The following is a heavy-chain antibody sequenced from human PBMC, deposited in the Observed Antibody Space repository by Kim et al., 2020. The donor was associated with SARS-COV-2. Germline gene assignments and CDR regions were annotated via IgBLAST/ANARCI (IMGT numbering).Heavy chain of an antibody. CDR3: AKDLSGGIRYFDWYGGDAFDI. CDR1: GFTFDDYT. Sequence: GGSLRLSCAASGFTFDDYTMHWVRQAPGKGLEWVSLISWDGGGTYYADSVKGRFTISRDNSKNSLYLQMNSLRTEDTALYYCAKDLSGGIRYFDWYGGDAFDIWGQGTMVTVSS. CDR2: ISWDGGGT. V-gene: IGHV3-43*01. D-gene: IGHD3-9*01. J-gene: IGHJ3*02.